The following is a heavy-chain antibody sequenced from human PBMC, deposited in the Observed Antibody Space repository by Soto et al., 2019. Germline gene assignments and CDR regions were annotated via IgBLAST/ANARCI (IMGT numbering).Heavy chain of an antibody. CDR2: ISATGGST. Sequence: GGSLRLSCAASGFTFNNYAMNWVRQAPGKGLEWVATISATGGSTYYADSVKGRFTTSRDNSKNTLYLQMNGLRVEDTAVYYCAKDRLAGKFDYWGQGTQVTVSS. CDR3: AKDRLAGKFDY. V-gene: IGHV3-23*01. CDR1: GFTFNNYA. J-gene: IGHJ4*02.